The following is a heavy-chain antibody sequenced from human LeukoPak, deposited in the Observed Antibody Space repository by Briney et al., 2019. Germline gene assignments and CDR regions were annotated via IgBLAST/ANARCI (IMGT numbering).Heavy chain of an antibody. J-gene: IGHJ4*02. CDR3: ARHGGYGSGSYFYDY. CDR2: IYYSGST. D-gene: IGHD3-10*01. CDR1: GGSISSYY. V-gene: IGHV4-59*08. Sequence: PSETLSLTCIVSGGSISSYYWSWIRQPPGKGLEWIGYIYYSGSTNYNPSLKSRVTISVDTSKNQFSLKLSSVTAADTAVYYCARHGGYGSGSYFYDYWGQGTLVTVSS.